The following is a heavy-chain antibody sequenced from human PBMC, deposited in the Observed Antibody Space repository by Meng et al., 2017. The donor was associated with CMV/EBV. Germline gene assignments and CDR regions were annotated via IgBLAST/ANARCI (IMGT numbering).Heavy chain of an antibody. V-gene: IGHV1-2*02. J-gene: IGHJ5*02. CDR1: GYTFSDYY. Sequence: ASVKVSCKASGYTFSDYYVYWVRQAPGQGLEWVGWINVNSGGTEHEQKFKGRVTMTRDTSINTAYMEVNRLTSDDTAVYYFANVRGGMSEDRMFDPWGQGTLVTVSS. CDR2: INVNSGGT. D-gene: IGHD3-16*01. CDR3: ANVRGGMSEDRMFDP.